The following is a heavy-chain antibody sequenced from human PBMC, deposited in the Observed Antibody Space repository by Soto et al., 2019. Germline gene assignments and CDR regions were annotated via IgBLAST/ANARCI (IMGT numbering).Heavy chain of an antibody. CDR1: GFTFSSYA. Sequence: GGSLRLSCAASGFTFSSYAMSWVRQAPGKGLEWVSAISASGGSTYYADSVKGRFTISRDNSKNTLWLQMNSLRAEDTAVYYCARVPSSSGRAHFDYWGQGTLVTVSS. V-gene: IGHV3-23*01. CDR3: ARVPSSSGRAHFDY. D-gene: IGHD2-15*01. J-gene: IGHJ4*02. CDR2: ISASGGST.